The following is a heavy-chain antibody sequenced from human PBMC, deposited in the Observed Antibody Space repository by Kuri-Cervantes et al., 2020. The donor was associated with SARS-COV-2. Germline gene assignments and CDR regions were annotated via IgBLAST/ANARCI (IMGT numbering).Heavy chain of an antibody. CDR3: AINLEKWELLLGVLNFDY. CDR1: GFTFSSYA. CDR2: ISYDGSNK. J-gene: IGHJ4*02. Sequence: GESLKISCAASGFTFSSYAMHWVRQAPGKGLEWVAVISYDGSNKYYADSVKGRFTTSRDNSKNTLYLQMNSLRAEGTAVYYCAINLEKWELLLGVLNFDYWGQGTLVTVSS. V-gene: IGHV3-30-3*01. D-gene: IGHD1-26*01.